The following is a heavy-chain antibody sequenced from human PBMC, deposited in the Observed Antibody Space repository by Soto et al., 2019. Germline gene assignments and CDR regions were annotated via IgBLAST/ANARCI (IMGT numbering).Heavy chain of an antibody. CDR2: IYHSGST. Sequence: QVQLQESGPGLVKPSQTLSLTCTVSGGSISSGDYYWSWIRQPPGKGLEWIGYIYHSGSTYYNPSLQRRGTISVNTSKNQFSLKLSSVPAEDTAVYYCARERPDGARLDPWGQGTRVTVSS. CDR3: ARERPDGARLDP. D-gene: IGHD6-6*01. J-gene: IGHJ5*02. V-gene: IGHV4-30-4*01. CDR1: GGSISSGDYY.